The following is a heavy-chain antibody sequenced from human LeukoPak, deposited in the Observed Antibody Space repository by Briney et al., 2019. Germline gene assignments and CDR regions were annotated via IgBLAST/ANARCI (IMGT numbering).Heavy chain of an antibody. D-gene: IGHD4-23*01. CDR1: GFTFSSYS. Sequence: GGSLRLSCAASGFTFSSYSMNWVRQAPGKGLEWVSSISSSSSYIYYADSVKGRFTISRDNAKNSLYLQMNSLRAEDTAVYYCARALDYGGSPFDYWGQGTLVTVSS. J-gene: IGHJ4*02. CDR3: ARALDYGGSPFDY. CDR2: ISSSSSYI. V-gene: IGHV3-21*01.